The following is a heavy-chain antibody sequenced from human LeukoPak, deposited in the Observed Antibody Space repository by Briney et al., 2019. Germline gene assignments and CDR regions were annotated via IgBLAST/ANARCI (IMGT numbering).Heavy chain of an antibody. J-gene: IGHJ4*02. CDR2: IYYSGST. CDR3: ARHGSGIAVAEGVWVY. CDR1: GGSISSSSYY. Sequence: SETLSLTCTVSGGSISSSSYYWGWIRQPPGKGLEWIGSIYYSGSTYYNPSLKSRVTISVDTSKNQSSLKLSSVTAADTAVYYCARHGSGIAVAEGVWVYWGQGTLVTVSS. V-gene: IGHV4-39*01. D-gene: IGHD6-19*01.